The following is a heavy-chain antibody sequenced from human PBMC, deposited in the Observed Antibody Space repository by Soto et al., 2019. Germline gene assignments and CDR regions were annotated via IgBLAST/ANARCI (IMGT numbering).Heavy chain of an antibody. V-gene: IGHV1-3*01. CDR2: INAGNGNT. CDR1: GYTFTSYA. J-gene: IGHJ4*02. Sequence: QVQLVQSGAEVKKPGASVKVSCKASGYTFTSYAMHWVRQAPGQRLEWMGWINAGNGNTKYSQKFQGRVTITRDTXANTAYMELSSLRSEDTAVYYCARGPGGPDGPGDYWGQGTLVTVSS. D-gene: IGHD2-15*01. CDR3: ARGPGGPDGPGDY.